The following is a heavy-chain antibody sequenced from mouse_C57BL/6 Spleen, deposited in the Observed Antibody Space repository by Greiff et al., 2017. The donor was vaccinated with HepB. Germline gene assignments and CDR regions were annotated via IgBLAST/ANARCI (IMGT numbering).Heavy chain of an antibody. J-gene: IGHJ3*01. CDR2: IDPENGDT. CDR1: GFNIKDDY. D-gene: IGHD1-1*01. Sequence: EVKLQESGAELVRPGASVKLSCTASGFNIKDDYMHWVKQRPEQGLEWIGWIDPENGDTEYASKFQGKATITADTSSNTAYLQLSSLTSEDTAVYYCTGGSRWFAYWGQGTLVTVSA. CDR3: TGGSRWFAY. V-gene: IGHV14-4*01.